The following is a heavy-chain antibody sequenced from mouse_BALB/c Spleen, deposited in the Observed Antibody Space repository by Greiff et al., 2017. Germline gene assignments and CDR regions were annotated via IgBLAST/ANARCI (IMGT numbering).Heavy chain of an antibody. CDR3: ARRLGYYFDY. CDR1: GYTFTSYW. V-gene: IGHV1S81*02. Sequence: VQLQQPGAELVKPGASVKLSCKASGYTFTSYWMHWVKQRPGQGLEWIGEINPSNGRTNYNEKFKSKATLTVDKSSSTAYMQLSSLTSEDSAVYYCARRLGYYFDYWGQGTTLTVSS. D-gene: IGHD2-2*01. CDR2: INPSNGRT. J-gene: IGHJ2*01.